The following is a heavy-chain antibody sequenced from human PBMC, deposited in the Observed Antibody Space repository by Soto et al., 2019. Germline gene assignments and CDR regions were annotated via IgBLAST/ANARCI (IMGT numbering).Heavy chain of an antibody. CDR1: GGSISSYY. CDR3: AGRYGGTLDY. J-gene: IGHJ4*02. D-gene: IGHD4-17*01. V-gene: IGHV4-59*08. Sequence: TETLSLTCTVSGGSISSYYWSWIRQPPGKGLEWIGYIYYSGSTNYNPSLKSRVTISVDTSKNQFSLKLSSVTAADTAVYYCAGRYGGTLDYWGQGTLVTVSS. CDR2: IYYSGST.